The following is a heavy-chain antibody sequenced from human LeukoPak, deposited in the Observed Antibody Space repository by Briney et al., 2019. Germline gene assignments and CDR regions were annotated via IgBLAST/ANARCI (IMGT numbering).Heavy chain of an antibody. CDR1: GGSFSGYY. Sequence: SETLSLTCAVYGGSFSGYYWSWIRQPPGKGLEWIGEINHSGSTNYNPSLKSRVTISVDTSKNQFSLKLSSVTAAETAVYYCARPRGKQLVQNYFDYWGQGTLVTVSS. CDR2: INHSGST. CDR3: ARPRGKQLVQNYFDY. V-gene: IGHV4-34*01. J-gene: IGHJ4*02. D-gene: IGHD6-13*01.